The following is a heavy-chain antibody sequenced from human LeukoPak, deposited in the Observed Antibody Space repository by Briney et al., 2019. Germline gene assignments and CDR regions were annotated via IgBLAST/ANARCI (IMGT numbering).Heavy chain of an antibody. V-gene: IGHV3-23*01. CDR2: ISDRGGST. CDR3: AKRGVVIRAVIIVGFHKEAYYFDY. D-gene: IGHD3-10*01. J-gene: IGHJ4*02. Sequence: GGSLRLSCAVSGITLSNCGMSWVRQAPGKGLQWVAGISDRGGSTNYADSVKGRFPISRDNSKNTLYLQMNSLRAEDTAVYFCAKRGVVIRAVIIVGFHKEAYYFDYWGQGALVTVSS. CDR1: GITLSNCG.